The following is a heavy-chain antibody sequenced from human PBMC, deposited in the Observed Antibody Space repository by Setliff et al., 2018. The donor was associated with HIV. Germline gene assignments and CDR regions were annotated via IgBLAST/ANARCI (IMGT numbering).Heavy chain of an antibody. D-gene: IGHD6-13*01. Sequence: SETLSLTCTVSGGSISSNSYYWGWIRQPPGKGLEWIGSIYHSGRTYYNPSLKSRVTISVDTSKNQFSLKLSSVTAADTAVYYCASPASDSSTVNGADYWGQGTLVTVSS. V-gene: IGHV4-39*01. CDR2: IYHSGRT. CDR1: GGSISSNSYY. J-gene: IGHJ4*02. CDR3: ASPASDSSTVNGADY.